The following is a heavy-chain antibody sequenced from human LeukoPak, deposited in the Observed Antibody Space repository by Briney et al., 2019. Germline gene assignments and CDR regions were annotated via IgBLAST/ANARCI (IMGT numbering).Heavy chain of an antibody. CDR2: ISGGGGST. Sequence: GGSLRLSCAASGFTITSYSMNWVRQAPGKGLEWVSTISGGGGSTYYADSVKGRFTISRDNSKNTLYLQVNSLRAKDTAVYYCAKGGKWDVTPFDYWGQGTLVTVSS. D-gene: IGHD1-26*01. CDR1: GFTITSYS. CDR3: AKGGKWDVTPFDY. V-gene: IGHV3-23*01. J-gene: IGHJ4*02.